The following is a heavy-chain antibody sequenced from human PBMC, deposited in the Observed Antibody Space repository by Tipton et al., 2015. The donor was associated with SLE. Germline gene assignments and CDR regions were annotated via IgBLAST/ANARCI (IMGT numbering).Heavy chain of an antibody. Sequence: TLSLTCTVSGVSISSGRYYWSWIRQPAGKGLEWIGQIYTRGSTNYNLSLKSRVTISKDTSKNQFSLKLTSVTAADTAVYYCGRDQANNNNYGILYWGQGSLVTVSS. CDR2: IYTRGST. V-gene: IGHV4-61*09. J-gene: IGHJ4*02. CDR1: GVSISSGRYY. CDR3: GRDQANNNNYGILY. D-gene: IGHD4-17*01.